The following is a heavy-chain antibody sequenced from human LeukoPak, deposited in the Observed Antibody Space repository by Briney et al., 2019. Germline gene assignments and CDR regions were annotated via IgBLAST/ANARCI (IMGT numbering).Heavy chain of an antibody. CDR2: IKSKTDGGTT. J-gene: IGHJ4*02. CDR3: TTLPTDYYDSSGQRFDY. Sequence: GGSLRLSCAASGFTFSNAWMSWVRQAPGKGLEWVGRIKSKTDGGTTDYAAPVKGRFTISRDDSKNTLYLQMNSLKTEDTAVYYCTTLPTDYYDSSGQRFDYWGQGTLVTVSS. CDR1: GFTFSNAW. D-gene: IGHD3-22*01. V-gene: IGHV3-15*01.